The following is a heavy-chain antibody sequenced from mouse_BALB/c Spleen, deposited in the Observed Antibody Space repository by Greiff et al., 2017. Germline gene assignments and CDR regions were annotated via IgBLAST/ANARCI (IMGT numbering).Heavy chain of an antibody. V-gene: IGHV5-6-4*01. CDR3: TRDIYYYGSKANYFDY. CDR1: GFTFSSYT. CDR2: ISSGGSYT. D-gene: IGHD1-1*01. Sequence: EVKLMESGGGLVKPGGSLKLSCAASGFTFSSYTMSWVRQTPEKRLEWVATISSGGSYTYYPASVKGRFTISRDNAKNTLYLQMSSLKSEDTAMYYCTRDIYYYGSKANYFDYWGQGTTLTVSA. J-gene: IGHJ2*01.